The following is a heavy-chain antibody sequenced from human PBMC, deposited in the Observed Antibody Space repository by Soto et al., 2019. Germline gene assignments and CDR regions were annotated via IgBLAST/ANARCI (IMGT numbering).Heavy chain of an antibody. V-gene: IGHV1-18*01. Sequence: QVKLEQSGPEVKKPGASVNVSCKASGYSYTSYGISWVRQAPGQGLEWMGWISAYSGHTKPAQRFWVRVAFTTDATTSTAFMHLRSLRSDDTAMYYCARDTRKELWTDGLSSMDVWGQGTAVTV. J-gene: IGHJ6*02. CDR1: GYSYTSYG. CDR2: ISAYSGHT. D-gene: IGHD3-16*01. CDR3: ARDTRKELWTDGLSSMDV.